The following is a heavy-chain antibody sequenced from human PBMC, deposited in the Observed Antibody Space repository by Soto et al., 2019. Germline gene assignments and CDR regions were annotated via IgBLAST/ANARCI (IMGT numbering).Heavy chain of an antibody. CDR1: GGSISSGGYS. J-gene: IGHJ5*02. Sequence: QLQLQESGSGLVKPSQTLSLTCAVSGGSISSGGYSWSWIRQPPGKGLEWIGYIYHSGSTYYNPSPQCRGTISVDRAMYQVSLKLTSVTAADTAVYYCARGYCSGGSCYWFDPWGQGTLVTVSS. CDR2: IYHSGST. D-gene: IGHD2-15*01. V-gene: IGHV4-30-2*01. CDR3: ARGYCSGGSCYWFDP.